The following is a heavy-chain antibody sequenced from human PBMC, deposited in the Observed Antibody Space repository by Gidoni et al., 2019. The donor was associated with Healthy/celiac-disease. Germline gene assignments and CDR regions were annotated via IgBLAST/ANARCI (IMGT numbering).Heavy chain of an antibody. CDR2: ISYDGSNK. D-gene: IGHD1-26*01. Sequence: QVQLVESGGGVVQPGRSLRLSCAASGFPFSRYAMHGVRQAPGKGLEWVAVISYDGSNKYYADSVKGRFTISRDNSKNTLYLQMNSLRAEDTAVYYCARDQGGSYRYDAFDIWGQGTMVTVSS. J-gene: IGHJ3*02. CDR1: GFPFSRYA. V-gene: IGHV3-30*01. CDR3: ARDQGGSYRYDAFDI.